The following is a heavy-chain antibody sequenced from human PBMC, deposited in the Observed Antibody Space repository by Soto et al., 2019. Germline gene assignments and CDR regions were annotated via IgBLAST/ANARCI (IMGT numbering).Heavy chain of an antibody. CDR2: ISGGGGQT. Sequence: PGGSLRLSCTASGFTFGDYAMSWARQAPGKGPEWVSAISGGGGQTYYLESVKGRFTISRDNSKNTVSLLLNSLRADDTAVYYCAKEGSPPFFQHWGQGTLVTVSS. CDR1: GFTFGDYA. J-gene: IGHJ4*02. V-gene: IGHV3-23*01. CDR3: AKEGSPPFFQH. D-gene: IGHD3-10*01.